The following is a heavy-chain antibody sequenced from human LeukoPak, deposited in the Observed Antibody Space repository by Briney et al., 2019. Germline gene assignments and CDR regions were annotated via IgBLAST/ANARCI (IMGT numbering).Heavy chain of an antibody. CDR1: GGSISSSSYY. CDR3: ARGDSSGYSFDY. Sequence: PSETLSLTCTVSGGSISSSSYYWGWIRQPPGKGLEWIGEINHSGSTNYNPSLKSRVTISVDTSKNQFSLKLSSVTAADTAVYYCARGDSSGYSFDYWGQGTLVTVSS. CDR2: INHSGST. D-gene: IGHD3-22*01. J-gene: IGHJ4*02. V-gene: IGHV4-39*07.